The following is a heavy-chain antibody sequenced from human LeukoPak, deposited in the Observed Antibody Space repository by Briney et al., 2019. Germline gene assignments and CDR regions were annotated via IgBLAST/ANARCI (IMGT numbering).Heavy chain of an antibody. CDR3: ARSRDYCSSTSCYHNWFDP. CDR2: ISAYNGNT. D-gene: IGHD2-2*01. J-gene: IGHJ5*02. CDR1: GYTFTSYG. V-gene: IGHV1-18*01. Sequence: ASVKVSCKASGYTFTSYGISWVRQAPGQGLEWMGWISAYNGNTNSAQKLQGRVTITADESTSTAYMELSSLRSEDTAVYYCARSRDYCSSTSCYHNWFDPWGQGTLVTVSS.